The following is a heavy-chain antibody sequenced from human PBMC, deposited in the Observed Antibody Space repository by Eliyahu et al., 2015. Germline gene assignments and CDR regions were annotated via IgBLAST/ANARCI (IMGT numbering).Heavy chain of an antibody. CDR2: ISPTDSDT. V-gene: IGHV5-51*01. CDR3: ARHDYFNSRRFDP. Sequence: EVQLVQSGAEVKKPGESLKISCKGSEDIFTTYWIAWVRQMPGKGLEYMGIISPTDSDTRYSPSFQGQVTISADKSINTAYLQWTSLRASDTAMYYCARHDYFNSRRFDPWGQGTLVTVSS. CDR1: EDIFTTYW. D-gene: IGHD2/OR15-2a*01. J-gene: IGHJ5*02.